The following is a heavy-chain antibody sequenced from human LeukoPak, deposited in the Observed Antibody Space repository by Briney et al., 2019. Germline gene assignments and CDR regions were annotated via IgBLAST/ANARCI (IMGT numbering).Heavy chain of an antibody. Sequence: GGSLRLSCAASGFTFDDYAMHWVRQAPGKGLEWVSGISWNSGSIGHADSVKGRFTISRDNAKNSLYLQMNSLRAEDMALYYCAKDIRPYYYDSSGYGFDYWGQGTLVTVSS. CDR1: GFTFDDYA. CDR3: AKDIRPYYYDSSGYGFDY. CDR2: ISWNSGSI. D-gene: IGHD3-22*01. J-gene: IGHJ4*02. V-gene: IGHV3-9*03.